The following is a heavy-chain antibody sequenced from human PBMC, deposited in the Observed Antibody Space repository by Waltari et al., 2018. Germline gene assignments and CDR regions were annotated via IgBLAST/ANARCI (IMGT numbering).Heavy chain of an antibody. CDR1: GGSINSENYF. Sequence: QVQLQESGPGLVRASQTLSLTCSVSGGSINSENYFWGWVRQPANKGLEWIGRIYSSGERRYNSSLGSRVTMSVDRTRNQFSLRLTAVTAADTALYFCARGDDRRARYFFDQWGQGILVTVSS. CDR3: ARGDDRRARYFFDQ. CDR2: IYSSGER. V-gene: IGHV4-61*02. J-gene: IGHJ4*02. D-gene: IGHD3-9*01.